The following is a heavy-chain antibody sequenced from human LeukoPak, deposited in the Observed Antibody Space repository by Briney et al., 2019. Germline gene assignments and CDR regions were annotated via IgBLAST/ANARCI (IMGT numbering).Heavy chain of an antibody. J-gene: IGHJ6*02. CDR2: IWYDGSNK. Sequence: GRSLRLSCAASGFTFSSYGMHWVRQAPGKGLEWVAVIWYDGSNKYYADSVKGRFTISRDNSKNTLYLQMNSLRAEDTAVYYCARDSVTTPHYGMDVWGQGTTVTVSS. CDR3: ARDSVTTPHYGMDV. V-gene: IGHV3-33*01. D-gene: IGHD4-17*01. CDR1: GFTFSSYG.